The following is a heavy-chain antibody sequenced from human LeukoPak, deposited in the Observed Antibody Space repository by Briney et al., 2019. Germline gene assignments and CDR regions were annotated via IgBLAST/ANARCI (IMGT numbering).Heavy chain of an antibody. D-gene: IGHD6-13*01. CDR2: ISGSGGGT. V-gene: IGHV3-23*01. J-gene: IGHJ4*02. CDR1: GFTFSSYA. CDR3: AKSSYSSSWYGDS. Sequence: GGSLRLSCAASGFTFSSYAMSWVRQAPGKGLEWVSAISGSGGGTNYADSVKGRFTLSRDNSKDTVYLQMDSLSTEETGLYYCAKSSYSSSWYGDSWGQGALVTVSS.